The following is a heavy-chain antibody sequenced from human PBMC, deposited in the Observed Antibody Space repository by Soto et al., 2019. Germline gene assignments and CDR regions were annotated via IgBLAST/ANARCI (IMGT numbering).Heavy chain of an antibody. CDR2: IYWDDDK. CDR1: GFSLSTSGLG. D-gene: IGHD3-3*01. Sequence: QITLKESGPTLVKPTQTLTLTCTFSGFSLSTSGLGVGWIRQPPGKALEWLALIYWDDDKRYSPSLKSRLTITKDTSKNQGVITMTNMDPVDTATYYCAHTGSITIFGTWGQGTMVTVSS. V-gene: IGHV2-5*02. CDR3: AHTGSITIFGT. J-gene: IGHJ3*01.